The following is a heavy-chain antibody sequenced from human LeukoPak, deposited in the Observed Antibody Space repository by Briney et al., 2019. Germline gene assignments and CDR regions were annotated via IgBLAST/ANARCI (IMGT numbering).Heavy chain of an antibody. J-gene: IGHJ4*02. CDR3: ARPYCSTTRCYRFDY. D-gene: IGHD2-2*01. CDR1: GYSFSSNW. V-gene: IGHV5-51*01. CDR2: IYPGDSDT. Sequence: GESLKISCKGSGYSFSSNWIGWMRQVPGKGLEWMGIIYPGDSDTRYSPSFQGQVTISADKSISTAYLQWSSLKASDTAIYYCARPYCSTTRCYRFDYWGQGTLVTVSS.